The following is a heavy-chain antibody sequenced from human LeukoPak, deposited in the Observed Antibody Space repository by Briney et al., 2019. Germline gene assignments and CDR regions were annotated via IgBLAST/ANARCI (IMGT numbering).Heavy chain of an antibody. CDR2: ISYRGNT. J-gene: IGHJ6*02. CDR3: ARGQLALYYYNGLDV. D-gene: IGHD1-1*01. CDR1: GDSISSGNYY. V-gene: IGHV4-39*01. Sequence: PETLSLTCTVSGDSISSGNYYWGWIRQPPGKGLEWIGSISYRGNTYYSSSLKSRVTISVDMSKNQFSLRLSSMTAADRAVYYCARGQLALYYYNGLDVWGQGTTVTVSS.